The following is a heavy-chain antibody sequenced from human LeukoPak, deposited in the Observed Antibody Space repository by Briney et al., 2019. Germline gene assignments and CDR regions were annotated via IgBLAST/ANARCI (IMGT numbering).Heavy chain of an antibody. CDR3: AGPRLFTMMDY. Sequence: GGSLRLSCAASGFTFSSYAMNWVRQAPGKGLDWVSYISSSSSTIYYADSVKGRFTISRDNAKNSLYLQMNSLRAEDTAVYYCAGPRLFTMMDYWGQGTLVTVSS. J-gene: IGHJ4*02. CDR2: ISSSSSTI. V-gene: IGHV3-48*01. CDR1: GFTFSSYA. D-gene: IGHD3-22*01.